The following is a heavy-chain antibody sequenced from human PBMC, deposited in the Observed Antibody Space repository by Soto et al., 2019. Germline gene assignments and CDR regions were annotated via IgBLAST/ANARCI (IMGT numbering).Heavy chain of an antibody. CDR1: GFTFSSYG. Sequence: SLRLSCAASGFTFSSYGMHWVRQAPGKGLEWVAVIWYDGSNKYYADSVKGRFTISRDNSKNTLYLQMNSLRAEDTAVYYRARDVYYGSGSYYPPGGMDVWGQGTTVTVSS. D-gene: IGHD3-10*01. CDR3: ARDVYYGSGSYYPPGGMDV. J-gene: IGHJ6*02. V-gene: IGHV3-33*01. CDR2: IWYDGSNK.